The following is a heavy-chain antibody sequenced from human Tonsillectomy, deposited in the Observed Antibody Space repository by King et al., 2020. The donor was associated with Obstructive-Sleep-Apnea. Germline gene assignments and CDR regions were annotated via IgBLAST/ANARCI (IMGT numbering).Heavy chain of an antibody. J-gene: IGHJ4*02. V-gene: IGHV4-39*07. CDR3: ARVIGLHGAGAFDY. Sequence: QLQESGPGLVKPSETLSLTCTVSGGSISSSSYYWGWIRQPPGKGLEWIGSIYYSGSTYYNPSLKSRVTISVGTSKNQFSLKLSSVTAADTAVFYCARVIGLHGAGAFDYWGQGTLVTVSS. D-gene: IGHD3-10*01. CDR2: IYYSGST. CDR1: GGSISSSSYY.